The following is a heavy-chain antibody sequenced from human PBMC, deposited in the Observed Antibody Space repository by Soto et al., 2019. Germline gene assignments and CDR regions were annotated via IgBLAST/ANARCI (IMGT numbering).Heavy chain of an antibody. CDR3: ARSVAVPGAHIDY. V-gene: IGHV4-59*01. Sequence: SEPLSLTCSVSGGSISGSYWSWIRQSPGKGLEWLGYVYYTGSTNYSPSLRSRVSISVDTSKNEFSLRLSSVTAADTAVYFCARSVAVPGAHIDYWGQGTQVTVSS. D-gene: IGHD6-19*01. J-gene: IGHJ4*02. CDR1: GGSISGSY. CDR2: VYYTGST.